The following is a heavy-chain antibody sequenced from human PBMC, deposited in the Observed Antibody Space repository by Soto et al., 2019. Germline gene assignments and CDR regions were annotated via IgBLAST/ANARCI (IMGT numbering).Heavy chain of an antibody. Sequence: GESLKISCKGSGYSFTSYWIGWVRQMPGKGLEWMGIIYPGDSDTRYSPSFQGQVTISADKSISTAYLQWSSLKASDPAMYFCGRLQTYYYDSSLFDLGAFDIWGQGTMVTVSS. J-gene: IGHJ3*02. CDR3: GRLQTYYYDSSLFDLGAFDI. CDR2: IYPGDSDT. V-gene: IGHV5-51*01. D-gene: IGHD3-22*01. CDR1: GYSFTSYW.